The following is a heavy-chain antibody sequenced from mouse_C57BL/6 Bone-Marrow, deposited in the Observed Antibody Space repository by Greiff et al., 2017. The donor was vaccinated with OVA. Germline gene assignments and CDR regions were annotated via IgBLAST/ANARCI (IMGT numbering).Heavy chain of an antibody. V-gene: IGHV1-22*01. J-gene: IGHJ3*01. Sequence: VQLQQSGPELVKPGASVKMSCKASGCTFTDYNMHWVKQSHGKSLEWIGYINPNNGGTSYNQQFKGKATLTVNKSSSTAYMELRSLTSEESAVYYCARETTVGGFAYWGPGTLVTVSA. CDR1: GCTFTDYN. CDR3: ARETTVGGFAY. D-gene: IGHD1-1*01. CDR2: INPNNGGT.